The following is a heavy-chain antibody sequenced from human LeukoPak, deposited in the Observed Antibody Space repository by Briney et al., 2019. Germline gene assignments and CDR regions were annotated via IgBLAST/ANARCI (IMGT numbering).Heavy chain of an antibody. CDR1: GGTFSSYA. V-gene: IGHV1-69*13. D-gene: IGHD3-22*01. Sequence: ASVKVSCKASGGTFSSYAISWVRQAPGQGLEWMGGIIPIFGTANYAQKFQGRVTITADESTSTAYMELSSLRSEDTAVYYCARRGYYDSSGSFDYWGQGTLVTVSS. CDR2: IIPIFGTA. CDR3: ARRGYYDSSGSFDY. J-gene: IGHJ4*02.